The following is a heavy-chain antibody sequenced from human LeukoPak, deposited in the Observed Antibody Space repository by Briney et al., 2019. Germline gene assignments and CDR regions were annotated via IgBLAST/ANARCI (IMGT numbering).Heavy chain of an antibody. J-gene: IGHJ4*02. V-gene: IGHV4-59*01. CDR3: ARNYDY. CDR2: IYYSGST. Sequence: SETLSLTCSVSGGSISSYYWSWLRQPPGKGLQWIGYIYYSGSTNYNPSLKSRVTISVDTSKNQFSLKLNSVTAADMAVYFCARNYDYWGQGTLVTVSS. CDR1: GGSISSYY.